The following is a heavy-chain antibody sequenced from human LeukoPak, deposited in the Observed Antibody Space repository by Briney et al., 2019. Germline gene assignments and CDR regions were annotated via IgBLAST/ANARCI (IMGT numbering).Heavy chain of an antibody. Sequence: GGSLRLSCAASGFTFSSYSMNWVRQAPGKGLEWVSSISSSSYIYYADSVKGRFTISRDNAKNSLYLQMNSLRAEDTAVYYCARVTTVVTPGFYDYWGQGTLDTVSS. CDR3: ARVTTVVTPGFYDY. J-gene: IGHJ4*02. V-gene: IGHV3-21*01. D-gene: IGHD4-23*01. CDR2: ISSSSYI. CDR1: GFTFSSYS.